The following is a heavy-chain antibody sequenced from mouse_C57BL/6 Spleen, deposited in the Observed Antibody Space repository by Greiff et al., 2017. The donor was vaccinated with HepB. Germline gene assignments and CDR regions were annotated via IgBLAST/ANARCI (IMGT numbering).Heavy chain of an antibody. CDR2: ISSGGDYI. Sequence: EVKLVESGEGLVKPGGSLKLSCAASGFTFSSYAMSWVRQTPEKRLEWVAYISSGGDYIYYADTVKGRFTISRDNARNTLYLQMSSLKSEDTAMYYCTRQRTGFYFDYWGQGTTLTVSS. J-gene: IGHJ2*01. CDR1: GFTFSSYA. V-gene: IGHV5-9-1*02. D-gene: IGHD4-1*01. CDR3: TRQRTGFYFDY.